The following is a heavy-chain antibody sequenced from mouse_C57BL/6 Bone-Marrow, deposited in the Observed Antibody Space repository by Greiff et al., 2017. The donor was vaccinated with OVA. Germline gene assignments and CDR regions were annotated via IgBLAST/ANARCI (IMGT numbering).Heavy chain of an antibody. CDR3: ARCYYSSGYYFDY. D-gene: IGHD1-1*01. CDR1: GYTFTDYE. Sequence: VQLQQSGAELVRPGASVTLSCKASGYTFTDYEMHWVKQTPVHGLEWIGAIDPETGGTAYNQKFKGKAILTADKSSSTAYMELRSLTSRDSAVYYCARCYYSSGYYFDYWGQGTTLTVSS. CDR2: IDPETGGT. J-gene: IGHJ2*01. V-gene: IGHV1-15*01.